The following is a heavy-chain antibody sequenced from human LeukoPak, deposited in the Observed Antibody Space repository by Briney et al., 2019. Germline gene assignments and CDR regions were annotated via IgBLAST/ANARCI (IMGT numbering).Heavy chain of an antibody. CDR2: INHSGST. V-gene: IGHV4-34*01. J-gene: IGHJ3*02. CDR1: GGSFSGYY. CDR3: ARGDFYDILTGHAFDI. D-gene: IGHD3-9*01. Sequence: PSETLSLTCAVYGGSFSGYYWSWIRQPPGKGLEWIGEINHSGSTNYNPSLKSRVTISVDTSKNQFSLKLSSVTAADTAVYYCARGDFYDILTGHAFDIWGQGTMVTVSS.